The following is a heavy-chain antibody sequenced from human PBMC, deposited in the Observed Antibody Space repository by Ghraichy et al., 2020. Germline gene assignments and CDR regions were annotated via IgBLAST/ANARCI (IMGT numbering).Heavy chain of an antibody. CDR2: TSYYEKNN. J-gene: IGHJ4*02. V-gene: IGHV3-30*03. CDR3: ATDSESRRGYYDSTGYPAY. D-gene: IGHD3-22*01. CDR1: GFPFNAYG. Sequence: LSLTCAVSGFPFNAYGMHWVRQASGKGLEWVSVTSYYEKNNYYADSVKGRFATTKDRSENTLYLQMNSLRPEDTAIYYCATDSESRRGYYDSTGYPAYWGQGTLVTVSS.